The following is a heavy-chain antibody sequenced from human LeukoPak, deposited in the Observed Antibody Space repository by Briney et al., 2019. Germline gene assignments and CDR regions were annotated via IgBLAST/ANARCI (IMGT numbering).Heavy chain of an antibody. V-gene: IGHV4-34*01. D-gene: IGHD3-3*01. CDR3: ARSRITIFGVVIIKNYYYGMDV. Sequence: SETLSLTCAVYGGSFSGYYWSWIRQPLGKGLEWIGEINHSGSTNYNPSLKSRVTISVDTSKNQFSLKLSSVTAADTAVYYCARSRITIFGVVIIKNYYYGMDVWGQGTTVTVSS. CDR2: INHSGST. J-gene: IGHJ6*02. CDR1: GGSFSGYY.